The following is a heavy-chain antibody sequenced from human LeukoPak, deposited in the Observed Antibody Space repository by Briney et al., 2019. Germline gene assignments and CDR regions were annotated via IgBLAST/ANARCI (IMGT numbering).Heavy chain of an antibody. CDR2: ISTSSTYT. D-gene: IGHD2-2*01. Sequence: GGSLRLSCAASGFTFSDYYMNWIRLAPGKGLEWVSSISTSSTYTNYADSVRGRFTISRDNANNSLYPQMNSLRAEDTAVYYCARAQVVPAATYYYYYGMDVWGKGTTVTVSS. CDR3: ARAQVVPAATYYYYYGMDV. CDR1: GFTFSDYY. J-gene: IGHJ6*04. V-gene: IGHV3-11*06.